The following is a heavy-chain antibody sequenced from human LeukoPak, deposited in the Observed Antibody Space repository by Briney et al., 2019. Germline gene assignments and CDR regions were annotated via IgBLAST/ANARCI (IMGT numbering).Heavy chain of an antibody. CDR2: INPNSGGT. CDR3: ASRPDQHLLYYFDY. D-gene: IGHD2-15*01. J-gene: IGHJ4*02. V-gene: IGHV1-2*02. Sequence: GASVKVSCKASGGTFSSYAISWVRQAPGQGLEWMGWINPNSGGTKYAQKFQGRVTMTSDASISTAYMGLSSLRSDDTAVYYCASRPDQHLLYYFDYWGQGALVTVSS. CDR1: GGTFSSYA.